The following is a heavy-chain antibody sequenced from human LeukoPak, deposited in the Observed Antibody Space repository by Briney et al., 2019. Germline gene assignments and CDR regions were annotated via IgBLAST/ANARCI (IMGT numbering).Heavy chain of an antibody. Sequence: PSETLSLTCTVSGGSISSYYWSWIRQPPGKGLEWIGYIYYSGSTNYNPSLKSRVTISVDTSKNQFSLKLSSVTAADTAVYYCARGPTDYDILTGYYTTYFDYWGQGTLVTVSS. J-gene: IGHJ4*02. V-gene: IGHV4-59*01. D-gene: IGHD3-9*01. CDR1: GGSISSYY. CDR2: IYYSGST. CDR3: ARGPTDYDILTGYYTTYFDY.